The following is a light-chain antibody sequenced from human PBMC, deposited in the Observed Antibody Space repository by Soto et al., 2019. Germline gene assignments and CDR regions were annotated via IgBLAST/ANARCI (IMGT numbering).Light chain of an antibody. CDR2: DNS. V-gene: IGLV1-40*01. J-gene: IGLJ2*01. CDR1: SSNIGAGYD. CDR3: QSYGSSLSGVV. Sequence: QSVLTQPPSVSGAPGQRVTISCTGSSSNIGAGYDVHWYQHLPGTAPKLLIYDNSNRPSGVPDRFSGSKSGTSASLAITGLQAEDEADYYCQSYGSSLSGVVFGGGTKLTVL.